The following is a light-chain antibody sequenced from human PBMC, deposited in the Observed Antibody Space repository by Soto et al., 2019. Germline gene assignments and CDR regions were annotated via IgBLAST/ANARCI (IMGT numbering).Light chain of an antibody. CDR1: QSVTSNY. CDR2: DAS. V-gene: IGKV3-11*01. Sequence: EIVLTQSPGTLSLSPWERATLSWGASQSVTSNYLAWYQQKPGQAPRLLLYDASNRATGIPARFSGSGSWTDFTITISSLEPEDFAVYYCQQRSNWPPITFGQGARLEIK. CDR3: QQRSNWPPIT. J-gene: IGKJ5*01.